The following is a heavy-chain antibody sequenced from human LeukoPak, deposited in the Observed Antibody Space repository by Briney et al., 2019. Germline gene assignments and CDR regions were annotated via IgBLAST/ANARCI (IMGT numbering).Heavy chain of an antibody. CDR3: VRGYGWTDS. V-gene: IGHV3-48*04. CDR2: ITSTSRTI. J-gene: IGHJ4*02. Sequence: PGGSLRLSCAASGFTFSSYSMNWVRQAPGKGLEWVSYITSTSRTIYYADSVKGRFSISRDNAKNSLYLQMNSLRAEDTGLYYCVRGYGWTDSWGQGTLVTVSS. CDR1: GFTFSSYS. D-gene: IGHD5-18*01.